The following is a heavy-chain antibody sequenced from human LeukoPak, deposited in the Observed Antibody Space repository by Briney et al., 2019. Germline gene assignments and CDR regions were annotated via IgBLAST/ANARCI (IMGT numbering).Heavy chain of an antibody. V-gene: IGHV3-21*01. CDR2: ISSSSSYI. J-gene: IGHJ4*02. Sequence: GGSLRLSCAASGFTFSSYSMNWVRQAPGKGLEWVSSISSSSSYIYYADSVKGRFTISRDNAKNSLYLQMNSLRAEDTDVYYCARDRGYDYVWGSYRYTDPFDYWGQGTLVTVSS. D-gene: IGHD3-16*02. CDR3: ARDRGYDYVWGSYRYTDPFDY. CDR1: GFTFSSYS.